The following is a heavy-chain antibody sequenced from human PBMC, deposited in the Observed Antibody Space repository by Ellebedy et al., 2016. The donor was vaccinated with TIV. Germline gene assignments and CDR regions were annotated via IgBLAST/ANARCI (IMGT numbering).Heavy chain of an antibody. J-gene: IGHJ6*02. V-gene: IGHV1-69*04. CDR3: ARDSSGVLRVAPAGDYEYYGMDV. D-gene: IGHD2-15*01. CDR1: GGTFSTYA. Sequence: AASVKVSCKASGGTFSTYAINWVRQVPGQGLEWMGRIIPVFGIASYAQKFQGRVTITADKSTSTAYMELRSLTSDDTAVYYCARDSSGVLRVAPAGDYEYYGMDVWGQGTTVTVTS. CDR2: IIPVFGIA.